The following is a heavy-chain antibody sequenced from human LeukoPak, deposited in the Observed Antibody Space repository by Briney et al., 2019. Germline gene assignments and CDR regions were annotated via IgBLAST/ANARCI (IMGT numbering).Heavy chain of an antibody. J-gene: IGHJ4*02. CDR2: ISSSSSYI. V-gene: IGHV3-21*01. CDR1: GFTFSSYS. D-gene: IGHD6-13*01. CDR3: ARAGIAGQLVNY. Sequence: PGGSLRLSCAASGFTFSSYSMNWVRQAPGKGLEWVSSISSSSSYIYYADSVKGRFTISRDNAKNSLYLQMNSLRAEDTAVYYCARAGIAGQLVNYWGQGTLVTVSS.